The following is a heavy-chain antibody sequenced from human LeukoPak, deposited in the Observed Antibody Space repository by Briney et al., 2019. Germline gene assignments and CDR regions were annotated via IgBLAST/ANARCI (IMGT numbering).Heavy chain of an antibody. CDR1: GGSISSYY. V-gene: IGHV4-59*05. J-gene: IGHJ5*01. D-gene: IGHD2-15*01. CDR2: IYYSGST. CDR3: VRQPALSYCSAGCCWFDS. Sequence: PSEPVSLTCTVSGGSISSYYWSWIRQPPGKGLEWIGSIYYSGSTYYNPSLKSRVTISVDTSKGQFSLKVNSVTAADTAVYYCVRQPALSYCSAGCCWFDSWGQGTLVTVSS.